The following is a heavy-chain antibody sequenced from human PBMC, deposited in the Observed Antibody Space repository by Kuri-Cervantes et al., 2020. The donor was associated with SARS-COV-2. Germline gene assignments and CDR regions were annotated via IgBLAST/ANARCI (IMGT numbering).Heavy chain of an antibody. CDR1: GFTFSSYA. D-gene: IGHD3-10*01. J-gene: IGHJ6*02. V-gene: IGHV3-23*03. CDR3: ASMVRGNYGMDV. CDR2: IYSGGSST. Sequence: GGSLRLSCAASGFTFSSYAMSWVRQAPGKGLEWVSVIYSGGSSTYYADSVKGRFTISRDNSKNTLYLQMNRRRAEDTAVYYCASMVRGNYGMDVWGQGTTVTVSS.